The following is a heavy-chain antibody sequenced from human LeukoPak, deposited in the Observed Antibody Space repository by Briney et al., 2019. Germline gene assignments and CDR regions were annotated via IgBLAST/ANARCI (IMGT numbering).Heavy chain of an antibody. V-gene: IGHV1-2*02. Sequence: ASVKVSCKASGYTFTGYYMHWVRQAPGQGLEWMGWINPNSGGTNYAQKFQGRVTMTRDASISTAYMELSRLRSDDTAVYYCAKMGTTTTQTTHLDYWGQGTLVTVSS. J-gene: IGHJ4*02. CDR1: GYTFTGYY. D-gene: IGHD1-7*01. CDR2: INPNSGGT. CDR3: AKMGTTTTQTTHLDY.